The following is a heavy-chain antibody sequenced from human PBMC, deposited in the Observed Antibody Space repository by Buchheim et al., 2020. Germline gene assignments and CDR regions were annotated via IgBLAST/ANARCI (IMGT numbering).Heavy chain of an antibody. CDR1: GFTFSSYG. V-gene: IGHV3-30*18. J-gene: IGHJ4*02. CDR3: AKDSVSSYDYVWGSYRSYYFDY. CDR2: ISYDGSNK. D-gene: IGHD3-16*02. Sequence: QVQLVESGGGVVQPGRSLRLSCAASGFTFSSYGMHWVRQAPGKGLEWVAVISYDGSNKYYADSVKGRFTISRDNSKNTLYLQMNSLRAEDTAVYYCAKDSVSSYDYVWGSYRSYYFDYWGQGTL.